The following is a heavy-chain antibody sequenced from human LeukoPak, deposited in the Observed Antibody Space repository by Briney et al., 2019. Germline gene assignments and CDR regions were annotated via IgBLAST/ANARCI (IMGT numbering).Heavy chain of an antibody. CDR1: GFTFSSYA. D-gene: IGHD1-26*01. J-gene: IGHJ4*02. CDR3: ARTKVGAIPYYFDY. Sequence: GGSLRLSCAASGFTFSSYAMSWVRQAPGKGLEWVSTVSGSGSGKYYADSVKGRFTISRDNSKNTLYLQMNSLRAEDTAVYYCARTKVGAIPYYFDYWGQGTLVTVSS. CDR2: VSGSGSGK. V-gene: IGHV3-23*01.